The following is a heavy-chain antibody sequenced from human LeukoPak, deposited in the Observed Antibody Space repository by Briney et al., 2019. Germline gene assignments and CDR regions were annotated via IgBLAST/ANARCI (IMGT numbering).Heavy chain of an antibody. Sequence: PSETLSLTCAVYGGSFSGYYWSWIRQPPGKGLEWIGEINHSGSTNYNPSLKSRVTISVDTSKNQFSLKLSSVTAADTAVYYCARDVTPVTTSFFAFDIWGQGTMVTVSS. CDR1: GGSFSGYY. D-gene: IGHD4-11*01. V-gene: IGHV4-34*01. CDR2: INHSGST. CDR3: ARDVTPVTTSFFAFDI. J-gene: IGHJ3*02.